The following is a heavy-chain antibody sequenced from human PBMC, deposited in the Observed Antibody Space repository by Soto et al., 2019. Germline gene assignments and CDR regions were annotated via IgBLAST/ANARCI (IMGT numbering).Heavy chain of an antibody. J-gene: IGHJ6*02. CDR2: INPNSGGT. CDR1: GYTFTGYY. D-gene: IGHD4-17*01. V-gene: IGHV1-2*04. CDR3: ARDAATVTTNYYYYGMDV. Sequence: GSVKVSCKASGYTFTGYYMHWVRQAPGQGLEWMGWINPNSGGTNYTQKFQGWVTMTRDTSISTAYMELSRLRSDDTAVYYCARDAATVTTNYYYYGMDVWGQGTTVTVSS.